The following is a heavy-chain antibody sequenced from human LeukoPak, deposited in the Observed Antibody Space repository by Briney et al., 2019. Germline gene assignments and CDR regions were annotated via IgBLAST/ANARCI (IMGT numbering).Heavy chain of an antibody. J-gene: IGHJ5*02. CDR3: ARDLGYSGFDWAP. CDR1: GYSISSGYY. CDR2: IHSSGNT. D-gene: IGHD5-12*01. V-gene: IGHV4-38-2*02. Sequence: SETLSLTCTVSGYSISSGYYWGWIRQPPGKRLEWVGSIHSSGNTYYNPTLKSRVTISVDTSKNQFSLNLTSVTAADAAVYYCARDLGYSGFDWAPWGQGTLVTVSS.